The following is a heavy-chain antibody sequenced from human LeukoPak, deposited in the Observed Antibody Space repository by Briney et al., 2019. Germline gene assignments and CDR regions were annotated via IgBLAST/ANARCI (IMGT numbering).Heavy chain of an antibody. Sequence: PSETLSLTCTVSGGSISSGDYYWSWIRQPPGKGLEWIGYIYYSGSTYYNPSLKSRVTISVDTSKNQFSLKLSSVTAADTAVCYCARARHERGAFDIWGQGTMVTVSS. J-gene: IGHJ3*02. CDR1: GGSISSGDYY. D-gene: IGHD5-24*01. V-gene: IGHV4-30-4*01. CDR3: ARARHERGAFDI. CDR2: IYYSGST.